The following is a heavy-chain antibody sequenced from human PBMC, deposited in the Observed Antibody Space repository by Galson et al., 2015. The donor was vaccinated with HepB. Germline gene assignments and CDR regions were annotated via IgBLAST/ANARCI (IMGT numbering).Heavy chain of an antibody. CDR2: IYPGDSDT. V-gene: IGHV5-51*01. D-gene: IGHD2-15*01. CDR3: ARRGYCSGGSCHSHAFDI. CDR1: GYTFTSYW. J-gene: IGHJ3*02. Sequence: QSGAEVKKPGESLKISCKGSGYTFTSYWIAWVRQMPGKGLEWMGIIYPGDSDTRYSPSFQGQVIISADKSISTAYLQWSSLKASDTAIYYCARRGYCSGGSCHSHAFDIWGQGTMVTVSS.